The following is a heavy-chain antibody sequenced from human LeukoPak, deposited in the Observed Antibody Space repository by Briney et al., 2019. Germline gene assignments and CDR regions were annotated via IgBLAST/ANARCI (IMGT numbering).Heavy chain of an antibody. J-gene: IGHJ5*02. V-gene: IGHV4-30-4*01. CDR2: INHSGST. Sequence: SETLPLTCTVSGGSISSGDYYWSWIRQPPGKGLEWIGEINHSGSTNYNPSLKSRVTISVDTSKNQFSLKLSSVTAADTAVYYCASRESVNDYGDHGYWFDPWGQGTLVTVSS. D-gene: IGHD4-17*01. CDR3: ASRESVNDYGDHGYWFDP. CDR1: GGSISSGDYY.